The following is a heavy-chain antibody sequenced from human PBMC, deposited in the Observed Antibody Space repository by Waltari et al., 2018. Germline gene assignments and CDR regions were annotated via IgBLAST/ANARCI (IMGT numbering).Heavy chain of an antibody. V-gene: IGHV6-1*01. D-gene: IGHD4-4*01. CDR1: GASVSSNSHA. CDR2: TYYRSKWYN. CDR3: ARVGLQPYYYGMDV. Sequence: QVQLQQSGPVLVKPSQTLPLTSAISGASVSSNSHAWTWIRPSPSRGVEWLGRTYYRSKWYNDYAVSVKSRITINPDTSKNQFALQLNSVTPEDTAVYYCARVGLQPYYYGMDVWGQGTTVTVSS. J-gene: IGHJ6*02.